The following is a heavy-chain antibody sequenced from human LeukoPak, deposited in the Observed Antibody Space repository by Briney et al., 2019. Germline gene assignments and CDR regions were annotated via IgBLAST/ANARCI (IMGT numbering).Heavy chain of an antibody. CDR2: IYYSGST. Sequence: SETLSLTCTVSGGSISSYYWSWIRQPPGKGLEWIGYIYYSGSTNYNPSLKSRVTISVDTSKNQFSLKLSSVTAADTAVYYCARGRGTNWGQGTLVTVPS. CDR1: GGSISSYY. V-gene: IGHV4-59*12. D-gene: IGHD3-16*01. CDR3: ARGRGTN. J-gene: IGHJ4*02.